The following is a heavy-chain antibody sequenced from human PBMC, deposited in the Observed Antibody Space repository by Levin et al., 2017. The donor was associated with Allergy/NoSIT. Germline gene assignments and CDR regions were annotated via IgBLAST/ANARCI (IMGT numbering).Heavy chain of an antibody. J-gene: IGHJ4*02. V-gene: IGHV1-69*13. Sequence: SVKVSCKASGGTFSSYAISWVRQAPGQGLEWMGGIIPIFGTANYAQKFQGRVTITADESTSTAYMELSSLRSEDTAVYYCARARVRYSSSSGVFDYWGQGTLVTVSS. CDR3: ARARVRYSSSSGVFDY. D-gene: IGHD6-6*01. CDR2: IIPIFGTA. CDR1: GGTFSSYA.